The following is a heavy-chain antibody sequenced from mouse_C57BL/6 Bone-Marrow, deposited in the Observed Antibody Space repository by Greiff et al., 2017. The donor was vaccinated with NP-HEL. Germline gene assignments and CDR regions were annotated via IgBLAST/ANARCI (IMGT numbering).Heavy chain of an antibody. CDR2: IDPENGDT. CDR1: GFNIKDDY. Sequence: EVKLMESGAELVRPGASVKLSCTASGFNIKDDYMHWVKQRPEQGLEWIGWIDPENGDTEYASKFQGKATITADTSSNTAYLQLSSLTSEDTAVYYCTTPPYYYGSSYWYFDVWGTGTTVTVSS. V-gene: IGHV14-4*01. D-gene: IGHD1-1*01. J-gene: IGHJ1*03. CDR3: TTPPYYYGSSYWYFDV.